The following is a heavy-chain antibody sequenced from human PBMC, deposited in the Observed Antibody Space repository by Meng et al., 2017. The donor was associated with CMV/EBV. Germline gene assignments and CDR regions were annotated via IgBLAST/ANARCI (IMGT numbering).Heavy chain of an antibody. D-gene: IGHD3-3*01. CDR1: GGSISSGGYY. V-gene: IGHV3-7*01. J-gene: IGHJ6*02. Sequence: ETLSLTCTVSGGSISSGGYYWSWIRQHPGKGLEWVANIKQDGSEKYYVDSVKGRFTISRDNAKNSLYLQMNSLRAEDTAVYYCARFNYDFWSGYPAVLYGMDVWGQGTTVTVSS. CDR2: IKQDGSEK. CDR3: ARFNYDFWSGYPAVLYGMDV.